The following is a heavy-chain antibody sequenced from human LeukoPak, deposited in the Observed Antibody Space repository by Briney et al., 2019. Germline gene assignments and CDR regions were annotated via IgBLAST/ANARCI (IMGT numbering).Heavy chain of an antibody. CDR3: ARPKAFSSTSRYFQH. J-gene: IGHJ1*01. CDR1: GGSISSGSYY. V-gene: IGHV4-61*02. Sequence: PSETLSLTCTVSGGSISSGSYYWSWIRQPAGKGLEWIGRIYTSGSTNYNPSLKSRVTISVDTSKNQFSLKLSSVTAADTAVYYCARPKAFSSTSRYFQHWGQGTLVTVSS. CDR2: IYTSGST. D-gene: IGHD2-2*01.